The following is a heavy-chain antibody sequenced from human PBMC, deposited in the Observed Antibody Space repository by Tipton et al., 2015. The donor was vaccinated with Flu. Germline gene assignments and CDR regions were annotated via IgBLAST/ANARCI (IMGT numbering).Heavy chain of an antibody. CDR2: IHRSGSA. CDR3: ARRDFSNYVSDHKNWFNS. CDR1: GDSIDNAYY. J-gene: IGHJ5*01. V-gene: IGHV4-38-2*01. D-gene: IGHD4-11*01. Sequence: TLSLTCSVSGDSIDNAYYWGWIRQPPGQGLEWLGNIHRSGSANYNPSRQSRITISVDTSKNQFSLKLSSVTATDTAIYYCARRDFSNYVSDHKNWFNSWGQGTLVTVSS.